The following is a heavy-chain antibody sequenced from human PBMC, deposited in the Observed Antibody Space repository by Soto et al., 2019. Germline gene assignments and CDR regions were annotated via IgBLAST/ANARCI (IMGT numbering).Heavy chain of an antibody. D-gene: IGHD4-17*01. CDR3: ARHPYYGDAFDI. J-gene: IGHJ3*02. CDR2: IYPGDSDT. Sequence: GASLKVSGRGSGYSFTSYWVGGVPQMPGKGLEWMGIIYPGDSDTRYSPSFQGQVTISADKSISTAYLQWSSLKASDTAMYYCARHPYYGDAFDIWGQGTMVTVSS. V-gene: IGHV5-51*01. CDR1: GYSFTSYW.